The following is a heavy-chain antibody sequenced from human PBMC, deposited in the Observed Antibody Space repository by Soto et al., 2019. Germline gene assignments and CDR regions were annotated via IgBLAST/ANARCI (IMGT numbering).Heavy chain of an antibody. CDR3: AKQVVVVVAATRYFDY. CDR1: GFTFSSYA. CDR2: ISGSGGST. V-gene: IGHV3-23*01. D-gene: IGHD2-15*01. Sequence: EVQLLESGGGLVQPGGSLRLSCAASGFTFSSYAMSWVRQAPGKGLEWVSAISGSGGSTYYADSVKGRFTISRDNSKNTLYLQMNSLRAEDTAVYYCAKQVVVVVAATRYFDYWGQGTLVTVSS. J-gene: IGHJ4*02.